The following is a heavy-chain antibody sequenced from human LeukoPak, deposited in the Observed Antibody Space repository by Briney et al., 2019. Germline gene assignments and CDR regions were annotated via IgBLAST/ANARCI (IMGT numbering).Heavy chain of an antibody. CDR3: ARDYCSNLKIYYFDY. CDR2: ISSSSGYI. D-gene: IGHD6-13*01. Sequence: PGGSLRLSCAASGFTFSSYSMNWVRQAPGKGLEWVSSISSSSGYIYYADSVKGRFTISRDNAKNSLYLQMKSLRAEDTAVYYCARDYCSNLKIYYFDYWGQGTLVSVSS. J-gene: IGHJ4*02. CDR1: GFTFSSYS. V-gene: IGHV3-21*01.